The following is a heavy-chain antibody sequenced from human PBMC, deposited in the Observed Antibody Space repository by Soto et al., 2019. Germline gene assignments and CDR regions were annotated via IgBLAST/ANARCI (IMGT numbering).Heavy chain of an antibody. CDR1: GYTFTGYY. D-gene: IGHD6-13*01. Sequence: ASVKVSCKASGYTFTGYYMHWVRQAPGQGLEWMGWINPNSGGTNYVQKFQGRVTMTRDTSISTAYMELSRLRSDDTAVYYCARDLPPEIAAAGSGWFDPWGQGTLVTVSS. V-gene: IGHV1-2*02. CDR3: ARDLPPEIAAAGSGWFDP. J-gene: IGHJ5*02. CDR2: INPNSGGT.